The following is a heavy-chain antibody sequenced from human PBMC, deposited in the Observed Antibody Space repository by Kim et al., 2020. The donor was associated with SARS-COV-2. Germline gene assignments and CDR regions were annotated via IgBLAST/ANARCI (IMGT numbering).Heavy chain of an antibody. CDR1: GGSVSSGSYY. V-gene: IGHV4-61*01. Sequence: SETLSLTCTVSGGSVSSGSYYWSWIRQPPGKGLEWIGYIYYSGSTNYNPSLKSRVTISVDTSKNQFSLKLSSVTAADTAVYYCARGHDFWSGHVDYWGQGTLVTVSS. CDR3: ARGHDFWSGHVDY. CDR2: IYYSGST. J-gene: IGHJ4*02. D-gene: IGHD3-3*01.